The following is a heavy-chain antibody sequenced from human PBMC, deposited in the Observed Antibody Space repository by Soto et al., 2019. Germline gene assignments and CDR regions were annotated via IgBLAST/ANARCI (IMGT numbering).Heavy chain of an antibody. J-gene: IGHJ6*02. V-gene: IGHV3-73*01. CDR3: AKGMMVRGPYYYYGMDV. CDR2: IASKPNNYAT. Sequence: GASLVLSCGGSGFTVSASAMHWGRQTSGKGLEWVGRIASKPNNYATAYAGSVKGRFTISRDDSKNTAYLQMNSLKIEDTAVYYCAKGMMVRGPYYYYGMDVWGQGT. D-gene: IGHD3-10*01. CDR1: GFTVSASA.